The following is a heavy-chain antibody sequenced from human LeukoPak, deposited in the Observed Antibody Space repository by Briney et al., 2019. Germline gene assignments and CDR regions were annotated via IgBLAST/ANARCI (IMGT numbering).Heavy chain of an antibody. CDR3: AKEGDTSGCFDY. D-gene: IGHD3-22*01. J-gene: IGHJ4*02. V-gene: IGHV3-30*18. Sequence: GGSLRLSCAASGFTFSSYGMHWVRQAPGKGLEWVAVISYDGSNKYYADSVKGRFTISRDNSKNTPYLQMNSLRAEDTAVYYCAKEGDTSGCFDYWGQGTLVTVSS. CDR1: GFTFSSYG. CDR2: ISYDGSNK.